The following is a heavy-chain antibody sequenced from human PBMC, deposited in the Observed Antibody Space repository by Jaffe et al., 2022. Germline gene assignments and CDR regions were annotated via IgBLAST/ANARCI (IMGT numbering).Heavy chain of an antibody. CDR2: INPNSGGT. CDR3: ARVGYSYGLHWYFDL. D-gene: IGHD5-18*01. J-gene: IGHJ2*01. Sequence: QVQLVQSGAEVKKPGASVKVSCKASGYTFTGYYMHWVRQAPGQGLEWMGRINPNSGGTNYAQKFQGRVTMTRDTSISTAYMELSRLRSDDTAVYYCARVGYSYGLHWYFDLWGRGTLVTVSS. CDR1: GYTFTGYY. V-gene: IGHV1-2*06.